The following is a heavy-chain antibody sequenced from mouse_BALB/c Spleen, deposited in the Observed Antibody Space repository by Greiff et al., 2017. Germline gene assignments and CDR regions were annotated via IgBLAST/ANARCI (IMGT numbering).Heavy chain of an antibody. D-gene: IGHD1-1*01. CDR3: ARIYYYGSSYDY. V-gene: IGHV14-3*02. J-gene: IGHJ2*01. CDR2: IDPANGNT. CDR1: GFNIKDTY. Sequence: EVKLQESGAELVKPGASVKLSCTASGFNIKDTYMHWVKQRPEQGLEWIGRIDPANGNTKYDPKFQGKATITADTSSNTAYLQLSSLTSEDTAVYYCARIYYYGSSYDYWGQGTTLTVSS.